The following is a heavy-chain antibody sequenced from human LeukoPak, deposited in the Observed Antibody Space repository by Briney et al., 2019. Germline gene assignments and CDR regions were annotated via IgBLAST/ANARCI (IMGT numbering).Heavy chain of an antibody. J-gene: IGHJ4*02. D-gene: IGHD6-13*01. V-gene: IGHV3-7*02. CDR3: VRGRGNSSSWYWDY. CDR2: IIQDGSDQ. Sequence: GGSLRLSCAASGFTFSSYWMSWVRQAPGKWLDWVANIIQDGSDQYYVDSAKGRFTISRDNGKKSLFLQMNSLRVEDTAVYFCVRGRGNSSSWYWDYWGQGTLVTVSS. CDR1: GFTFSSYW.